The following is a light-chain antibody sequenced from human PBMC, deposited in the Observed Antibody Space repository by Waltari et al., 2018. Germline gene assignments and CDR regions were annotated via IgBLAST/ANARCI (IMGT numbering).Light chain of an antibody. CDR2: GNS. CDR3: QSYDSSLSGPYV. Sequence: QSVLTQPPSVSGAPGQRVTISCTGSRSNIGADYDVHWYKQLPGTAPKLLIYGNSNRPAGVPDRFSGSKSGTSASLAITGLQAEDEADYYCQSYDSSLSGPYVFGTGTKVTVL. J-gene: IGLJ1*01. V-gene: IGLV1-40*01. CDR1: RSNIGADYD.